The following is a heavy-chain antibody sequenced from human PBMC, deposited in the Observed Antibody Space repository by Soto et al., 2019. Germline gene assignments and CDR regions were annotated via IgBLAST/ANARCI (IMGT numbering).Heavy chain of an antibody. CDR1: GFTFSNAW. V-gene: IGHV3-15*01. CDR3: SAPGGAMCYDCWSGYVALDF. Sequence: GGSLRLSCAASGFTFSNAWMSWVRQAPGKGLEWVGRIKSKTDGGTTDYAAPVKGRFTISRDDSKNTQYLQMNSLKTEDTAADYCSAPGGAMCYDCWSGYVALDFWGQGTMVTVSS. CDR2: IKSKTDGGTT. D-gene: IGHD3-3*01. J-gene: IGHJ4*01.